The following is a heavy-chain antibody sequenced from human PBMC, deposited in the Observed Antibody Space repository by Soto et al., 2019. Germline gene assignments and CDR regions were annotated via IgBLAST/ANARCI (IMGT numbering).Heavy chain of an antibody. J-gene: IGHJ6*02. CDR1: GLPVSTNY. CDR2: IYNDGKT. V-gene: IGHV3-53*01. D-gene: IGHD3-10*01. CDR3: VRPLPSGQNYGMDV. Sequence: EVQLVESGGGLIQPGGSLYLSCAASGLPVSTNYMSWVRQAPGKGLEWVSVIYNDGKTYYADSVKGRFTISRDASKNTLHLQMDSLRDEDTAVYYCVRPLPSGQNYGMDVWGQGTTVTVSS.